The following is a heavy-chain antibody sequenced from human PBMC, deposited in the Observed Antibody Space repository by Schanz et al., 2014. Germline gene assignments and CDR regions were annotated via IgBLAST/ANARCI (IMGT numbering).Heavy chain of an antibody. J-gene: IGHJ3*01. Sequence: VHLLESGGGLVQPGGSLRLSCAASGFTFSNHALSWVRQAPGKGLEWVAVISYDGSNKYYADSVKDRFTISRDNSKITFYRKVKSLRAEDASVIFCARDYESDCSSPRHDAFDVWGQGTVVTVSS. V-gene: IGHV3-30*03. D-gene: IGHD2-21*02. CDR2: ISYDGSNK. CDR3: ARDYESDCSSPRHDAFDV. CDR1: GFTFSNHA.